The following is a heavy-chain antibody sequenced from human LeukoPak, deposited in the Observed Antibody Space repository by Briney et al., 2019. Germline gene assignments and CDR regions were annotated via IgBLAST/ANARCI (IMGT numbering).Heavy chain of an antibody. CDR2: INHSGST. CDR3: ARSPSTGSYPFDY. CDR1: GGSFSGYY. Sequence: SETLSLTCAVYGGSFSGYYWSWIRQPPGKGLEWIGEINHSGSTNYNPSLKSRVTISVDTSKNQFSLKLSSVTAADTAVYYCARSPSTGSYPFDYWGQGTLVTVSS. V-gene: IGHV4-34*01. D-gene: IGHD1-14*01. J-gene: IGHJ4*02.